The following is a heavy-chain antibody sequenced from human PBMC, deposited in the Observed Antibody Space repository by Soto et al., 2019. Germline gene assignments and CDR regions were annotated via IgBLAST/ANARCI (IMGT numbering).Heavy chain of an antibody. J-gene: IGHJ3*01. CDR1: GGSISSDYW. V-gene: IGHV4-4*02. D-gene: IGHD2-15*01. CDR2: IYHTGNI. CDR3: ARDPVAAPGTAFDV. Sequence: QVQLQESGPGLVKPSGTLFLTCAVPGGSISSDYWWSWVRQPPGKGLEWIAEIYHTGNINYNPSLKSRVTMSIDKSKNQFSLRLTSVTAADTAVYYCARDPVAAPGTAFDVWGKGTMVTVSS.